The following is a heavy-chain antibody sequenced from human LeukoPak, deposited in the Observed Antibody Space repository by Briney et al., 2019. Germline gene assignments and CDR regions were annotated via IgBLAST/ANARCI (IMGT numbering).Heavy chain of an antibody. Sequence: GGSLRLSCAASGFTFDDYGMSWVRQAPGKGLEWVSSISTSSIYIYYTDSLKGRFTISRDNARNSLYLQMNSLRAEDTAVYYCARDQDWNDRGGLDYWGQGTLVTVSS. CDR3: ARDQDWNDRGGLDY. CDR2: ISTSSIYI. D-gene: IGHD1-1*01. J-gene: IGHJ4*02. V-gene: IGHV3-21*01. CDR1: GFTFDDYG.